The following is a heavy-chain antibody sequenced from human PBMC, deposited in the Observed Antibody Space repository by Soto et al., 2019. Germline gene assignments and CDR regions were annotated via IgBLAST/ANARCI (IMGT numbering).Heavy chain of an antibody. CDR2: IIPIFGTA. CDR3: ARSYTICGEVIIFDAFDI. Sequence: GASVKVSCKASGGTFSSYAISWVRQAPGQGLEWMGGIIPIFGTANYAQKFQGRVTITADESTSTAYMELSGLRSEDTAVYYCARSYTICGEVIIFDAFDIWGQGTMVTVSS. CDR1: GGTFSSYA. D-gene: IGHD3-3*01. V-gene: IGHV1-69*13. J-gene: IGHJ3*02.